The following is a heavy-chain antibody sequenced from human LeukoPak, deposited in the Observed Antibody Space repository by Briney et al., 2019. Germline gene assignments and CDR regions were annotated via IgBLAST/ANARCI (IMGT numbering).Heavy chain of an antibody. CDR1: GYSISSGYY. J-gene: IGHJ4*02. CDR3: ARPGVVRIPIDY. Sequence: SETLSLTCAVSGYSISSGYYWGWIRQPPGRGLEWIGSIYHSGSTYYNPSLMSRVTISVDTSKNQFSLKLSSVTAADTAVYYCARPGVVRIPIDYWGQGALVTVSS. CDR2: IYHSGST. V-gene: IGHV4-38-2*01. D-gene: IGHD2-2*01.